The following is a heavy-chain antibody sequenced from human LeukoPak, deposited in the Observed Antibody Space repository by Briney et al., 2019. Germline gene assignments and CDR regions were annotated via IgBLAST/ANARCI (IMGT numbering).Heavy chain of an antibody. CDR1: GFTFSSYS. CDR3: ARDGGYSYGYPLDY. J-gene: IGHJ4*02. D-gene: IGHD5-18*01. Sequence: GGSLRLSCAASGFTFSSYSMNWVRQAPGKGLEWVSSISSSSSYIYYADSVKGRFTISRDNAKISLYVQMNSLRAEDTAVYYCARDGGYSYGYPLDYWGQGTLVTVSS. CDR2: ISSSSSYI. V-gene: IGHV3-21*01.